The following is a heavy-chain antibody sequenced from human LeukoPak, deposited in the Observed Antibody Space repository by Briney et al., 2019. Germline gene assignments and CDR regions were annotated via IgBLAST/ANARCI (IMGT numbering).Heavy chain of an antibody. CDR2: INPSGGST. CDR1: GYTFTSYY. V-gene: IGHV1-46*01. J-gene: IGHJ6*02. D-gene: IGHD3-10*02. Sequence: GASVKVSCKASGYTFTSYYMHWVRQAPGQGLEWMGIINPSGGSTSYAQKFQGRVTMTRDTSTSTVYMELSSLRSEGTAVYYCARDLAVLFGELMSGGGDYYGMDAWGQGTTVTVSS. CDR3: ARDLAVLFGELMSGGGDYYGMDA.